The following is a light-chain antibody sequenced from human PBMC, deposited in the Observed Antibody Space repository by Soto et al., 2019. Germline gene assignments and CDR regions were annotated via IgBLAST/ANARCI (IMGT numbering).Light chain of an antibody. CDR2: GAS. CDR1: QSVSSN. Sequence: EIVMTQSPATLSVYPGERATLSCRASQSVSSNLAWYQQKPGQAPRLLIYGASTRATGIPARFSGSGSGTEFTLTISSLQSEDFAVYYCQQEGTFGQGTKVEIK. J-gene: IGKJ1*01. V-gene: IGKV3-15*01. CDR3: QQEGT.